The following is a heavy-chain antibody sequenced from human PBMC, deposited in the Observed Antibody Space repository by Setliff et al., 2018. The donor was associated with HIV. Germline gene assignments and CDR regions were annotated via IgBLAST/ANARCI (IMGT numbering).Heavy chain of an antibody. CDR3: ARGHYSSSSG. CDR1: GFVFSDFW. D-gene: IGHD6-6*01. CDR2: IKKDGSEK. J-gene: IGHJ4*02. Sequence: PGGSLRLSCAASGFVFSDFWMSWVRQAPGKGLEWVANIKKDGSEKYYVDSVKGRFTISRDNAKNSLYLQMNSLRAEDTAVYYCARGHYSSSSGWGQGTLVTVSS. V-gene: IGHV3-7*03.